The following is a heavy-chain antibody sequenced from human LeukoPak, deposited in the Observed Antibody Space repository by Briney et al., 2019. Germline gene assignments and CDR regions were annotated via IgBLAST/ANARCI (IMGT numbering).Heavy chain of an antibody. CDR2: IYYSGST. V-gene: IGHV4-59*08. Sequence: PSETLSLTCTVSGGSISSYYWSWIRQPPGKGLEWIGYIYYSGSTNYNPSLKSRVTISVDTSKNQFSLKLSSVTAADTAVYYCARHQIFSSSWGGGAFDIWGQGTMVTVSS. CDR3: ARHQIFSSSWGGGAFDI. CDR1: GGSISSYY. D-gene: IGHD6-13*01. J-gene: IGHJ3*02.